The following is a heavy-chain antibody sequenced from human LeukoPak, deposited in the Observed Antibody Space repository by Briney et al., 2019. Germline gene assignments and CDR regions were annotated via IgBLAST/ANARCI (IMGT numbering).Heavy chain of an antibody. CDR1: GFTFSSYE. D-gene: IGHD3-10*01. CDR2: ISWNSGSI. V-gene: IGHV3-9*01. CDR3: AKGYYYGSGSYLDY. Sequence: GGSLRLSCAASGFTFSSYEMNWDRQAPGKGLEWVSGISWNSGSIGYADSVKGRFTISRDNAKNSLYLQMNSLRAEDTALYYCAKGYYYGSGSYLDYWGQGTLVTVSS. J-gene: IGHJ4*02.